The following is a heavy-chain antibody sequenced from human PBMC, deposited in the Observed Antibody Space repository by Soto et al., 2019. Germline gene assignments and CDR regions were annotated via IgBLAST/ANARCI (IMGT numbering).Heavy chain of an antibody. V-gene: IGHV3-48*03. CDR3: ARDKDSAFDY. CDR1: GFTFSSYS. CDR2: IFTTGTTM. J-gene: IGHJ4*02. Sequence: EVQLVESGGSLVQPGGSLRLSCVASGFTFSSYSIVWVRQAPGKGLEWLSYIFTTGTTMYYADSVKGRFTVSRDNAKNSVFLLLNSLRAEDTAVYYCARDKDSAFDYWGQGTLVTVSS.